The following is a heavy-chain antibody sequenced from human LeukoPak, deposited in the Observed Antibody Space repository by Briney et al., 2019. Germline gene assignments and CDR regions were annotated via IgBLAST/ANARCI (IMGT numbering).Heavy chain of an antibody. CDR3: ASQSGVRGVIYFDY. D-gene: IGHD3-10*01. J-gene: IGHJ4*02. Sequence: SETLSLTCAVYGGSFSGYYWSWIRQPPGKGLEWIGEINHSGSTNYNPSLKSRVTISVDTSKNQFSLKLSSVTAADTAVYYCASQSGVRGVIYFDYWGQGTLVTVSS. V-gene: IGHV4-34*01. CDR2: INHSGST. CDR1: GGSFSGYY.